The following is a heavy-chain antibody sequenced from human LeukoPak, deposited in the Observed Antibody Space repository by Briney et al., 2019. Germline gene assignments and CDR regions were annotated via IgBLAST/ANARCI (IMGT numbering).Heavy chain of an antibody. Sequence: PGGSLRLSCAASGFTFTNYAMTWVRQAPGKGLEWVGRIKSKTDGGTTDYAAPVKGRFTISRDDSKNTLYLQMNSLKTEDTAVYYCTTDPAEDIVGAKDYWGQGTLVTVSS. CDR2: IKSKTDGGTT. J-gene: IGHJ4*02. V-gene: IGHV3-15*01. CDR1: GFTFTNYA. CDR3: TTDPAEDIVGAKDY. D-gene: IGHD1-26*01.